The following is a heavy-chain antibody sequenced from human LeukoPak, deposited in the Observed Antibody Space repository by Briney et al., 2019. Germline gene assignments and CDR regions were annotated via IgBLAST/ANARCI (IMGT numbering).Heavy chain of an antibody. D-gene: IGHD1-14*01. CDR3: ATGQGHGMDV. CDR1: GFAFSSYW. V-gene: IGHV3-74*01. J-gene: IGHJ6*02. CDR2: INSDGSST. Sequence: GGSLRLSCAASGFAFSSYWMHWVRQAPGKRLEWVSRINSDGSSTSYADSVKGRFTISRDNAKNTLYLQMNSLRAEDTAVYYCATGQGHGMDVWGQGTTVTVSS.